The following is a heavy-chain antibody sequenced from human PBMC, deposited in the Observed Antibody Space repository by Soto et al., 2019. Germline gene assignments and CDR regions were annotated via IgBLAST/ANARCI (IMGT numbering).Heavy chain of an antibody. CDR3: ARAQAVVRPVVWDV. CDR2: IYHSRIT. J-gene: IGHJ6*01. CDR1: GGSITSGDDY. V-gene: IGHV4-30-4*08. D-gene: IGHD2-15*01. Sequence: QVQLQESGPGLVKPSQTLSLTCTVSGGSITSGDDYWSWIRQPPGKALEWIGYIYHSRITNYNPSLKSRVTISADTSKNQLSLKLSSVTAADTAAYFCARAQAVVRPVVWDVW.